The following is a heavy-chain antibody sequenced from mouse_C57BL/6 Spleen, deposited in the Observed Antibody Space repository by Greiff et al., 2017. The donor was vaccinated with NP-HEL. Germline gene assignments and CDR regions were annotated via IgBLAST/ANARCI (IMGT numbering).Heavy chain of an antibody. CDR1: GYSITSGYY. CDR2: ISYDGSN. J-gene: IGHJ2*01. Sequence: EVKLVESGPGLVKPSQSLSLTCSVTGYSITSGYYWNWIRQFPGNKLEWMGYISYDGSNNYNPSLKNRISITRDTSKNQFFLKLNSVTTEDTATYYCAREGGQFDYWGQGTTLTVSS. CDR3: AREGGQFDY. V-gene: IGHV3-6*01.